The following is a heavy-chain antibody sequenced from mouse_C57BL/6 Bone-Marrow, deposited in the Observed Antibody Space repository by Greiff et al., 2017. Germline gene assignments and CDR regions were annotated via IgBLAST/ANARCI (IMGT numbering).Heavy chain of an antibody. V-gene: IGHV2-5*01. D-gene: IGHD2-3*01. J-gene: IGHJ1*03. CDR1: GFSLTSYG. CDR3: AKNEGYYNWYFDV. CDR2: IWRGGST. Sequence: VKVIESGPGLVQPSQSLSITCTVSGFSLTSYGVHWVRQSPGKGLEWLGVIWRGGSTDYNAAFMSRLSITKDNSKSQVFFKMNSLQADDTAIYYCAKNEGYYNWYFDVWGTGTTVTVSS.